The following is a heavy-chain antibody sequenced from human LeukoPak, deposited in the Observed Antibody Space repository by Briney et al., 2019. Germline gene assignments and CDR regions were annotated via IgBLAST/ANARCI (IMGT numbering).Heavy chain of an antibody. CDR2: INAGNGNT. CDR3: ARGYSYAYWFDP. Sequence: ASVKVSCKASGYTFAKYAIHWVRQAPGQRLEWMGWINAGNGNTRYSQKFQGGVTITRDTSASTAYMELRSLRSDDTAVYYCARGYSYAYWFDPWGQGTLVTVSS. J-gene: IGHJ5*02. CDR1: GYTFAKYA. V-gene: IGHV1-3*01. D-gene: IGHD5-18*01.